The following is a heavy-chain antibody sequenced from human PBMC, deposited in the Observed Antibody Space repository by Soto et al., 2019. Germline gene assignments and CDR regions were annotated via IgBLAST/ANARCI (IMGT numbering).Heavy chain of an antibody. D-gene: IGHD6-19*01. CDR1: GYTFTSYG. CDR3: ARVSSGWYYWFDP. J-gene: IGHJ5*02. Sequence: QVQLVQSGAEVKKPGASVKVSRKASGYTFTSYGISWVRQAPGQGLEWMGWISASNGNTNYAQKLQGRVTMTTDTSTNTAYKELRSLRSDDTAVYYCARVSSGWYYWFDPWGQGTLVTVSS. CDR2: ISASNGNT. V-gene: IGHV1-18*01.